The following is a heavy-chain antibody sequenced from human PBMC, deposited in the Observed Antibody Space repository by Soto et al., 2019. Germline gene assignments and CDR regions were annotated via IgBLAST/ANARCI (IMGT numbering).Heavy chain of an antibody. CDR3: ARGVSDFGDYNWFDP. D-gene: IGHD4-17*01. CDR2: MYYSGRT. CDR1: GGSLSRGGYF. Sequence: SETLSLTCTVSGGSLSRGGYFWTWIRQQPGKGLEWIGYMYYSGRTHYTASLKSRASISADMSKNQFSLKLNSVTAADTAVYFCARGVSDFGDYNWFDPWGQGTLVTVSS. J-gene: IGHJ5*02. V-gene: IGHV4-31*03.